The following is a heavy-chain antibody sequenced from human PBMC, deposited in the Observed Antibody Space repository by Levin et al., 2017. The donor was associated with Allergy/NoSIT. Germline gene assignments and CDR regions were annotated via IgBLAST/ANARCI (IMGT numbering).Heavy chain of an antibody. CDR1: GFTFSSYG. Sequence: GGSLRLSCAASGFTFSSYGMHWVRQAPGKGLEWVAVISYDGSNKYYADSVKGRFTISRDNSKNTLYLQMNSLRAEDTAVYYCAKELASLEWFGELFSSYYYGMDVWGQGTTVTVSS. CDR2: ISYDGSNK. V-gene: IGHV3-30*18. J-gene: IGHJ6*02. CDR3: AKELASLEWFGELFSSYYYGMDV. D-gene: IGHD3-10*01.